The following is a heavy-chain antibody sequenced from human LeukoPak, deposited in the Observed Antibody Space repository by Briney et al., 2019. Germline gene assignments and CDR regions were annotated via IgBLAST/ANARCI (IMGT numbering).Heavy chain of an antibody. D-gene: IGHD5-18*01. CDR1: GGSFSGYY. CDR2: INHSGST. J-gene: IGHJ4*02. V-gene: IGHV4-34*01. CDR3: ARVGWIQLWAIDY. Sequence: PSETLSLTCAVYGGSFSGYYWSWIRQHPGKGLEWIGEINHSGSTNYNPSLKSRVTISVDTSKNQFFLNLSSVTAADTAVCYCARVGWIQLWAIDYWGQGTLVTVSS.